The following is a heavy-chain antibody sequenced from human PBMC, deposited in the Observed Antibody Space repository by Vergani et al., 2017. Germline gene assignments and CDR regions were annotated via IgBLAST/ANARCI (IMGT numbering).Heavy chain of an antibody. CDR1: GYTLTELS. Sequence: QVQLVQSGAEVKKPGASVKVSCKVSGYTLTELSMHWVRQAPGKGLEWMGGFDPEDGETIYAQKFQGRVTITRDTSASTAYMELSSLRSEDTAVYYCARDTRFGELSLWGQGTLVTVSS. CDR2: FDPEDGET. J-gene: IGHJ4*02. CDR3: ARDTRFGELSL. V-gene: IGHV1-24*01. D-gene: IGHD3-10*01.